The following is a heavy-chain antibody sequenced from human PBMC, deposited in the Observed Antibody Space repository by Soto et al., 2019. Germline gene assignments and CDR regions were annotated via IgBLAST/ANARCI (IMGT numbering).Heavy chain of an antibody. CDR3: TKDTGYCSGGRCYSTPYYYYYYGMDA. V-gene: IGHV3-30*18. Sequence: PGGSLRLSCAASGFTFSSYGMHWVRQAPGKGLEGVAVISYDESDIYYSDSLKGRFTISRDNSKNTLYLQMSSLRPEDTAVYYCTKDTGYCSGGRCYSTPYYYYYYGMDAWGQGTTVTVSS. J-gene: IGHJ6*02. D-gene: IGHD2-15*01. CDR2: ISYDESDI. CDR1: GFTFSSYG.